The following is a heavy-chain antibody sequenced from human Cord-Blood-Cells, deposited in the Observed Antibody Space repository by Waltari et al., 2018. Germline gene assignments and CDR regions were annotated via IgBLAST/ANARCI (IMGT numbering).Heavy chain of an antibody. V-gene: IGHV1-2*02. D-gene: IGHD3-16*01. J-gene: IGHJ4*02. Sequence: QVQLVQSGAEVKKPGASVKVSCKASGYTFTGYYMHWVRQAPGQGLEWMGWINPNSGGTNDAQKFQGRVTMTRDTSISTAYMGLSRLRSDDTAVYYCAREPGGKGGDYWGQGTLVTVSS. CDR2: INPNSGGT. CDR3: AREPGGKGGDY. CDR1: GYTFTGYY.